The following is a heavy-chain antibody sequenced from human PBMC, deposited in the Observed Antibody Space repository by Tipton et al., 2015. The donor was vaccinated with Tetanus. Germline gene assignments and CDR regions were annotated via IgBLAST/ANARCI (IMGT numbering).Heavy chain of an antibody. D-gene: IGHD3-10*01. CDR2: IFHSGSP. V-gene: IGHV4-30-2*01. J-gene: IGHJ4*02. CDR3: VRGRGSGAQSFGFEH. CDR1: GASISSAA. Sequence: TLSLTCDVSGASISSAAWTWIRQPSGKGLEWIGHIFHSGSPNYNPSLKSRVSMSVDKSRKEVSLKLQSVTAADTAVYFCVRGRGSGAQSFGFEHWGRGTQVTVSS.